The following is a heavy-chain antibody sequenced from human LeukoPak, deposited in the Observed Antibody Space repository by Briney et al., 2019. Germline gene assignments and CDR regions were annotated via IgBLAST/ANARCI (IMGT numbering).Heavy chain of an antibody. CDR2: ISYDGSNK. CDR3: AKSSGSGSLSYYFDY. Sequence: GGSLRLSCAASGFTFSSYGMHWVRQAPGKGLEWVAVISYDGSNKYYADSVKGRFTISRDNSKNTLHLQMNSLRAEDTAVYYCAKSSGSGSLSYYFDYWGQGTLVTVSS. D-gene: IGHD3-10*01. V-gene: IGHV3-30*18. CDR1: GFTFSSYG. J-gene: IGHJ4*02.